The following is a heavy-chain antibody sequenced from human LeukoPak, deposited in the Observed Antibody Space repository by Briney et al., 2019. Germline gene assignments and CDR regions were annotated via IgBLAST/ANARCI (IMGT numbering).Heavy chain of an antibody. D-gene: IGHD6-13*01. CDR1: GYTFTGYY. CDR2: INPNSGGT. Sequence: GASVKVSCKASGYTFTGYYMHWVRQAPGQGLEWMGWINPNSGGTNYAQKFQGRVTMTRDTSISTAYMELSRLRSDDTAVYYCASLTIAAAGDFDYLGQGTLVTVSS. V-gene: IGHV1-2*02. J-gene: IGHJ4*02. CDR3: ASLTIAAAGDFDY.